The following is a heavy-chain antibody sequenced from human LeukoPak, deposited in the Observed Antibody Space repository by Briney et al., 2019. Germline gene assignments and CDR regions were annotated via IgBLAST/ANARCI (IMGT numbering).Heavy chain of an antibody. CDR2: INHSGST. V-gene: IGHV4-34*01. CDR3: AGGASSTSDKTIDY. D-gene: IGHD2-2*01. CDR1: GGXFSGYY. Sequence: SETLSLTCAVYGGXFSGYYCSWIRQPPGKGLEWSGEINHSGSTNYNPSLKSRVTISVDTSKNQFSLKLSSVTAADTAVYYCAGGASSTSDKTIDYWGQGTLVTVSS. J-gene: IGHJ4*02.